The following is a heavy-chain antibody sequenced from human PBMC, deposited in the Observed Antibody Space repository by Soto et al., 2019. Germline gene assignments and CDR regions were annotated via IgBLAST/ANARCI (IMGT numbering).Heavy chain of an antibody. V-gene: IGHV1-8*01. CDR1: GYTFTSYD. CDR2: MNPNSGNT. Sequence: ASVKVSCKASGYTFTSYDINWVRQATGQGFEYLGWMNPNSGNTGYVKKFQGRVTITADESTSTAYMELSSLRSEDTALYYCARHRYYEGSVPGYGMDVWGQGTTVTVSS. CDR3: ARHRYYEGSVPGYGMDV. D-gene: IGHD3-16*01. J-gene: IGHJ6*02.